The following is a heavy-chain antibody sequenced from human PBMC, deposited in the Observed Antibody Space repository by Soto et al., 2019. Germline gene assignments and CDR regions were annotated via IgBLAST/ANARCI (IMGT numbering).Heavy chain of an antibody. J-gene: IGHJ3*02. Sequence: VKVSFHASVYTFTSYGISWVRQAPGQGLEWMGWISAYNGNTNYAQKLQGRVTMTTDTSTSTAYMELRSLRSDDTAVYYCARAPRELPRDAFDIWGQGTMVTVSS. CDR1: VYTFTSYG. CDR3: ARAPRELPRDAFDI. CDR2: ISAYNGNT. V-gene: IGHV1-18*04. D-gene: IGHD1-26*01.